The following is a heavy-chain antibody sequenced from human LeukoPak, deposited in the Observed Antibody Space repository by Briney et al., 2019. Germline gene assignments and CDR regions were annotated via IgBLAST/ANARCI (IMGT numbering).Heavy chain of an antibody. CDR3: AKDPAVANTARRFQH. V-gene: IGHV3-23*01. CDR1: GLTISSYW. CDR2: ISGSGAST. J-gene: IGHJ1*01. Sequence: GGSLRLSCAASGLTISSYWMHWVRQAPGKGLEWVSAISGSGASTYYADSVKGRFTISRDNSKNTLYLQMNSLRVEDTAVYYCAKDPAVANTARRFQHWGQGTLVTVTS. D-gene: IGHD6-19*01.